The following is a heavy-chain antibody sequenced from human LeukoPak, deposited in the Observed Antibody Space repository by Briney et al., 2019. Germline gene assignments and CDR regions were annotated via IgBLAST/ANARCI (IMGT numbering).Heavy chain of an antibody. CDR3: ARLPRYCSSTSCYGHYYYYYGMDV. D-gene: IGHD2-2*01. CDR1: GYSFTSYW. J-gene: IGHJ6*02. Sequence: GESLKISCKGSGYSFTSYWIGWVRQMPGKGLEWMGIIYPGDSDTRYSPSFQGQVTISADKSISTAYQQWSSLKASDTAMYYCARLPRYCSSTSCYGHYYYYYGMDVWGQGTTVTVSS. CDR2: IYPGDSDT. V-gene: IGHV5-51*01.